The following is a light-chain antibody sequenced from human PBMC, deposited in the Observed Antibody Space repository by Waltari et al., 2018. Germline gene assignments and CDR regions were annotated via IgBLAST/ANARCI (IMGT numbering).Light chain of an antibody. J-gene: IGLJ2*01. CDR2: EVS. Sequence: QSALTQPPSVSGSPGQSVTISCTGDSSDICSYNRVSWYQQPPGTAPNLLIYEVSNRRSGVPDRFSGSKSGNTASLTISGLQAEDAADYYCTFYTSASTLLFGGGTKLTVL. V-gene: IGLV2-18*01. CDR3: TFYTSASTLL. CDR1: SSDICSYNR.